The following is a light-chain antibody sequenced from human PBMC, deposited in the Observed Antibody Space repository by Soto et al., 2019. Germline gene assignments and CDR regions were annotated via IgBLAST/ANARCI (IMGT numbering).Light chain of an antibody. V-gene: IGLV1-47*02. J-gene: IGLJ2*01. CDR2: SNN. CDR1: SSNIGGTNY. CDR3: ASWDDSLGPVI. Sequence: QLVLTQPPSASGTPGQKVFISCSGSSSNIGGTNYAYWYQQLPGAAPKLLMHSNNLRPSGVPERISGSKFGTAASLAISGLGSENEAVYYCASWDDSLGPVIFGGGTKVTVL.